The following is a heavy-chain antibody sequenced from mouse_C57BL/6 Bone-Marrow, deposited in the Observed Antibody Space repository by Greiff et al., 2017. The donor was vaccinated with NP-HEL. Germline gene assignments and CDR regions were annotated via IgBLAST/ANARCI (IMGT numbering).Heavy chain of an antibody. CDR1: GYTFTSYW. CDR2: IDPSDSYT. CDR3: ARRGFITTVVDGVYAMDY. Sequence: QVQLQQPGAELVKPGASVKLSCKASGYTFTSYWMQWVKQRPGQGLEWIGEIDPSDSYTNYNQKFKGKATLTVDTSSSTAYMQLSSLTSEDSAVYYCARRGFITTVVDGVYAMDYWGQGTSVTVSS. V-gene: IGHV1-50*01. J-gene: IGHJ4*01. D-gene: IGHD1-1*01.